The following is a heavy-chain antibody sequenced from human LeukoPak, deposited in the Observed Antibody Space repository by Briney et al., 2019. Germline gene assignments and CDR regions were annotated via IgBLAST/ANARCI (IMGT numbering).Heavy chain of an antibody. CDR2: FDPEDGET. D-gene: IGHD3-3*01. V-gene: IGHV1-24*01. J-gene: IGHJ4*02. CDR1: GYTLTELS. CDR3: VLSTRVLRFLEWLLNY. Sequence: ASVKVSCKVSGYTLTELSMHWVRQAPGKGLEWMGGFDPEDGETIYAQKFQGRVTMAEDTSTDTAYMELSSLRSEDTAVYYCVLSTRVLRFLEWLLNYWGQGTLVTVSS.